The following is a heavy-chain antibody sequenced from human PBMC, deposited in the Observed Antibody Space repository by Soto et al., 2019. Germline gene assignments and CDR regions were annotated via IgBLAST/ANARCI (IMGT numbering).Heavy chain of an antibody. CDR2: IWYDGSNK. Sequence: GGSLRLSCAASGFTLSSYGMHWVRQAPGKGLEWVAVIWYDGSNKYYADSVKGRFTISRDNSKNTLYLQMNSLRAEDTAVYYYAREHKKITMIVVAPDYWGQGTLVTVSS. CDR1: GFTLSSYG. D-gene: IGHD3-22*01. CDR3: AREHKKITMIVVAPDY. J-gene: IGHJ4*02. V-gene: IGHV3-33*01.